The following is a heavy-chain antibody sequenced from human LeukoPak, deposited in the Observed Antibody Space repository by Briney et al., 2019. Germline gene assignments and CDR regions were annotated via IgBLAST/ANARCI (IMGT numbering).Heavy chain of an antibody. Sequence: SETLSLTCTVSGGSISSGCYYWSWMRQHPGKGLEWIGYIYYSGSTYYNPSLKSRVTISVDTSKNQFSLKLSSVTAADTAVYYCARSPTPLDPFDYWGQGTLVTVSS. D-gene: IGHD3-9*01. J-gene: IGHJ4*02. CDR2: IYYSGST. CDR1: GGSISSGCYY. V-gene: IGHV4-31*03. CDR3: ARSPTPLDPFDY.